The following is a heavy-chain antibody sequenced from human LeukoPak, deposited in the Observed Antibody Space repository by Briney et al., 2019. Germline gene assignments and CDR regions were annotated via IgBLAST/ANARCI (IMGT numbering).Heavy chain of an antibody. D-gene: IGHD2-2*01. CDR2: IYYSGST. CDR3: ARSPIVVVPAAKDRNHVVNWVDP. J-gene: IGHJ5*02. CDR1: GGSISSYY. V-gene: IGHV4-59*01. Sequence: PSETLSLTCTVSGGSISSYYWSWLRQPPGKGLEWIGYIYYSGSTNYNPSLKSRVTISVDTSKNQFSLKLSSVTAADTAVYYCARSPIVVVPAAKDRNHVVNWVDPWGPGTLVTVSS.